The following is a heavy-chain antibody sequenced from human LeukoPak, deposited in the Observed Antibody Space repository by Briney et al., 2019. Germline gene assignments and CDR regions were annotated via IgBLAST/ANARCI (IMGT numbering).Heavy chain of an antibody. CDR2: IYYIGST. Sequence: SETLSLTRTVSGGSISSYYWSWIRQPPGKGLEWIGYIYYIGSTNYNPSLKGRVIISVDTSKNQFSLKLSSVTAADTAVYYCARFTPQGYGWGGYNRFDPWGQGTLVTVSS. D-gene: IGHD3-16*01. J-gene: IGHJ5*02. V-gene: IGHV4-59*01. CDR3: ARFTPQGYGWGGYNRFDP. CDR1: GGSISSYY.